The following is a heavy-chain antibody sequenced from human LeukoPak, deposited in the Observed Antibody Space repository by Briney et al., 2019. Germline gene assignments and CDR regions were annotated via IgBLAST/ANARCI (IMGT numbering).Heavy chain of an antibody. CDR2: ITSSGDGT. J-gene: IGHJ4*02. CDR3: AKDRPNYYGSNGHYYRRDGDY. D-gene: IGHD3-22*01. Sequence: QPGGSLRLSCAASGFTFSIYAMSWVRQAPGKGLQWVSSITSSGDGTYYAESVKGRFTISRDNSENMLYLQMNSLRYEDTAVYFCAKDRPNYYGSNGHYYRRDGDYWGQGTLVTVSS. CDR1: GFTFSIYA. V-gene: IGHV3-23*01.